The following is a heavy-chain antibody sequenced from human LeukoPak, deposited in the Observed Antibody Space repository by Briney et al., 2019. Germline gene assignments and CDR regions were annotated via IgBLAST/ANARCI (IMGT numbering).Heavy chain of an antibody. V-gene: IGHV1-2*02. D-gene: IGHD6-19*01. Sequence: ASVKVSCKASGYTFTGYYMHWVRQAPGQGLEWMGWINSNSGGTNYAQKFQGRVTMTRDTSISTAYMELSRLRSDDTAVYYCARDKFAVAGIGRINWFAPWGQGTLVTVSS. CDR1: GYTFTGYY. J-gene: IGHJ5*02. CDR2: INSNSGGT. CDR3: ARDKFAVAGIGRINWFAP.